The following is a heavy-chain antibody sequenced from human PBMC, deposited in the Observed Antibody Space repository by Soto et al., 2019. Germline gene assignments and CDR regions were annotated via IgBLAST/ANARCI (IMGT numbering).Heavy chain of an antibody. CDR3: ARPSYGSGAPSLYYSYMDV. CDR1: GGSISSSSYY. Sequence: QLQLQESGPGLVKPSETLSLTCTVSGGSISSSSYYWGWIRQPPGKGLEWIGSIYYSGSTYYNPSLKSRVTISGDTSKNQFSLKLSSVTAADTAVYYCARPSYGSGAPSLYYSYMDVWGKGTTVTVSS. CDR2: IYYSGST. J-gene: IGHJ6*03. V-gene: IGHV4-39*01. D-gene: IGHD3-10*01.